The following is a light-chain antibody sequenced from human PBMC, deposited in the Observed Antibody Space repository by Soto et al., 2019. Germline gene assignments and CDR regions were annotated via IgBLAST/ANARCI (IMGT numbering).Light chain of an antibody. Sequence: EIVLTQSPGTLSLSPGERATLSCRASQSVSSNNLAWYQQRPGQAPRVVIYGASTRATVIPERFSGSGSGTDFTLTISRLEPEDCALYYCQQYGRSPFTFGPRTKVDIK. CDR2: GAS. V-gene: IGKV3-20*01. CDR1: QSVSSNN. J-gene: IGKJ3*01. CDR3: QQYGRSPFT.